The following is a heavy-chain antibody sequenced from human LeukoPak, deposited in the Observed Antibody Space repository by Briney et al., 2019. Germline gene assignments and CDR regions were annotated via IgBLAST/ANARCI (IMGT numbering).Heavy chain of an antibody. CDR3: ARDRDYYDSSGYYYPY. D-gene: IGHD3-22*01. CDR1: GYTFTSYD. Sequence: GASVKVSCKASGYTFTSYDINWVRQAPGQGLEWMGWINPNSGGTNYAQKFQGRVTMTRDTSISTAYMELSRLRSDDTAVYYCARDRDYYDSSGYYYPYWGLGTLVTVSS. J-gene: IGHJ4*02. CDR2: INPNSGGT. V-gene: IGHV1-2*02.